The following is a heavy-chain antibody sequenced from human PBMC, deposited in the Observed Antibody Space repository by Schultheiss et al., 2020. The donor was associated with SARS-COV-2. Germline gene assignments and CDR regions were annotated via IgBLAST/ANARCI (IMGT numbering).Heavy chain of an antibody. CDR3: ARVGSGWFLGAFDI. D-gene: IGHD6-19*01. CDR1: GFTFSSYW. Sequence: GGSLRLSCAASGFTFSSYWMHWVRQAPGKGLEWVSAISGSGGSTYYADSVKGRFTISRDNAKNSLYLQMNSLRAEDTAVYYCARVGSGWFLGAFDIWGQGTMVTVSS. CDR2: ISGSGGST. J-gene: IGHJ3*02. V-gene: IGHV3-21*01.